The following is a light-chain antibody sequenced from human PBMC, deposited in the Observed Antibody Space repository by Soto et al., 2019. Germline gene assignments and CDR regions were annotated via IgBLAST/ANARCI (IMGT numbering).Light chain of an antibody. V-gene: IGKV3-15*01. CDR1: QTVSTN. CDR2: DAS. Sequence: EIVLTQSPAILSVSPGERVSLSCGATQTVSTNLAWYQQRPGQAPRLLIHDASTRATGIPARFSGSGSGTEFILTISSVESEDFAVYYCQQRSNWPRTFGQGTKVDIK. J-gene: IGKJ1*01. CDR3: QQRSNWPRT.